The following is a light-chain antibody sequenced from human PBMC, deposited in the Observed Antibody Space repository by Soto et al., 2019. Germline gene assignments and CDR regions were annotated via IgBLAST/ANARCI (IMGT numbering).Light chain of an antibody. CDR3: QHYGSSWT. CDR1: QSVSSY. J-gene: IGKJ1*01. CDR2: GAS. V-gene: IGKV3-20*01. Sequence: EIVMTQSPATLSVSPGERATLSCRASQSVSSYLAWYQQKPGQAPSLLIYGASNRATGIPDRFSGSGSGTDFILTIRRLEPEDFAVYYCQHYGSSWTFGQGTKVDIK.